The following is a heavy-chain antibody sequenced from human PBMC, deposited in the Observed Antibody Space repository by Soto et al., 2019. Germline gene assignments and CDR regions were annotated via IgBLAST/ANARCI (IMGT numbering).Heavy chain of an antibody. J-gene: IGHJ4*02. CDR2: IYYSGST. CDR3: ARHGITMIRVYY. CDR1: GGSISSSSYY. D-gene: IGHD3-10*01. V-gene: IGHV4-39*01. Sequence: QLQLQESGPGLVKPSETLSLTCTVSGGSISSSSYYWGWIRQPPGKGLEWIGSIYYSGSTYYNPSLKSRVTISVDTSKNQFSLKLSSVTAAHTAVYYCARHGITMIRVYYWGQGTLVAVSS.